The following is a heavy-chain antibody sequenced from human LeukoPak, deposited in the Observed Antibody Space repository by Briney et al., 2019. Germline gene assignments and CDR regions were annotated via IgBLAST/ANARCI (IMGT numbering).Heavy chain of an antibody. J-gene: IGHJ6*02. CDR3: AREFFSPVTTGGGYYYYGMDV. CDR1: GYTFTGYY. D-gene: IGHD4-17*01. Sequence: GASVKVSCKASGYTFTGYYTHWVRQAPGQGLEWMGWINPNSGGTNYAQKFQGRVTMTRDTSISTAYMELSRLRSDDTAVYYCAREFFSPVTTGGGYYYYGMDVWGQGTTVTVSS. V-gene: IGHV1-2*02. CDR2: INPNSGGT.